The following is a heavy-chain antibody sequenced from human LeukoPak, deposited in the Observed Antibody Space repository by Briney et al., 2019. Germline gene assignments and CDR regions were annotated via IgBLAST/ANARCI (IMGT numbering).Heavy chain of an antibody. D-gene: IGHD3-22*01. CDR2: INHSGST. CDR1: GVSFSGYY. CDR3: ARGRVKYYYDSSGSYYFDY. Sequence: SETLSLTCAVYGVSFSGYYWSWIRQPPGKGLEWIGEINHSGSTNYNPSLKSRVTISVDTSKNQFSLKLSSVTAADTAVYYCARGRVKYYYDSSGSYYFDYWGQGTLVTVSS. V-gene: IGHV4-34*01. J-gene: IGHJ4*02.